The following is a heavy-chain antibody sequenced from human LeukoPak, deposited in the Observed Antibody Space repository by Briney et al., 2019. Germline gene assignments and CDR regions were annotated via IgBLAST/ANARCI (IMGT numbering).Heavy chain of an antibody. D-gene: IGHD3-10*01. CDR1: AGSITSSGYY. J-gene: IGHJ4*02. CDR3: ARRYGSGSFFQ. CDR2: IHSSGST. Sequence: PSETLSLTCTVSAGSITSSGYYWGWVRQSPGKGLEWVGSIHSSGSTYCSPSLKSRVSISVDTSENQFSLKLNSVTAADTAVYYCARRYGSGSFFQWSQGTLVTVSS. V-gene: IGHV4-39*07.